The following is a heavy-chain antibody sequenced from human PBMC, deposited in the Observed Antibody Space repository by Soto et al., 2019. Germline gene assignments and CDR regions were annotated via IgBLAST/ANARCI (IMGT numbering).Heavy chain of an antibody. CDR1: GGSISSYY. J-gene: IGHJ4*02. CDR2: IYYSGST. CDR3: AQLYSSRSYYNEDYFYS. V-gene: IGHV4-59*01. Sequence: SETLSLTCTVYGGSISSYYWSWIRQPPGKGLEWIGYIYYSGSTNYNHSLKSRVTISVDTYKNQFSLKMSSVTSAATSVYFCAQLYSSRSYYNEDYFYSWGQGTLVTVSS. D-gene: IGHD3-10*01.